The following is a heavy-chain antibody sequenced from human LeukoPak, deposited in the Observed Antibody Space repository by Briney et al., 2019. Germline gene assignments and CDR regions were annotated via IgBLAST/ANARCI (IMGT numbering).Heavy chain of an antibody. J-gene: IGHJ5*02. V-gene: IGHV3-64D*06. CDR2: ISSNGGST. D-gene: IGHD2-2*01. CDR1: GFTFSSYA. Sequence: GGSLRLSCSASGFTFSSYAMHWVRQAPGKGLEYVSAISSNGGSTYYADSVKGRFTISRDNFKNTLYLQMSSLRAEDTAVYYCVKDRYCSSTSCYRWFDPWGQGTLVTVSS. CDR3: VKDRYCSSTSCYRWFDP.